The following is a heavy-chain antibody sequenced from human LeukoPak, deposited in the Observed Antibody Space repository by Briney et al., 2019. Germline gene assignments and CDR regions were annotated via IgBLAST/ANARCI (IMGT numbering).Heavy chain of an antibody. Sequence: SETLSLTCTVSGGSISSYYWSWIRQPAGKGLEWIGRIYSSGTTNYNPSLKSRVTMSVDTSKNQFSLRLSSMTAADTAVYYCARTYNGNSRFDYWGQGTLVTVSS. CDR1: GGSISSYY. CDR2: IYSSGTT. D-gene: IGHD4-23*01. J-gene: IGHJ4*02. CDR3: ARTYNGNSRFDY. V-gene: IGHV4-4*07.